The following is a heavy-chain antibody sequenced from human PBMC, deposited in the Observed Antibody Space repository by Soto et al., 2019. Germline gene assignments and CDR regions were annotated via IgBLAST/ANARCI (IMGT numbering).Heavy chain of an antibody. CDR3: ARIEMATISTAAFDI. CDR2: IYPGDSDT. CDR1: GYSFTSYW. J-gene: IGHJ3*02. D-gene: IGHD5-12*01. Sequence: ESLKISCKGSGYSFTSYWIGWVRQMPGKGLEWMGIIYPGDSDTRYSPSFQGQVTISADKSISTAYLQWSSLKASDTAMYYCARIEMATISTAAFDIWGQGTMVTVSS. V-gene: IGHV5-51*01.